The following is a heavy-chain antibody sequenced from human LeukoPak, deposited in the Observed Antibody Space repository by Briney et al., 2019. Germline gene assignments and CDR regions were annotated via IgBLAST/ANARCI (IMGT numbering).Heavy chain of an antibody. D-gene: IGHD3-10*01. V-gene: IGHV3-74*03. CDR2: IDTDGSIT. CDR1: GFTFSSYW. J-gene: IGHJ6*03. Sequence: GGSLRLSSAASGFTFSSYWMHWVRQAPGKGLVWVSRIDTDGSITTYADSVKGRFTISRDNAKNTLYLQMNSLRAEDTAVYYCASGSGREGYMDVWGKGTTVSVYS. CDR3: ASGSGREGYMDV.